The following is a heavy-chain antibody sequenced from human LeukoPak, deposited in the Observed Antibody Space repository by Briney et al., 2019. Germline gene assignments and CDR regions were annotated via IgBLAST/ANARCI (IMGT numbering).Heavy chain of an antibody. CDR1: GFTFSSYW. V-gene: IGHV3-7*01. CDR3: ARDVAAAGRKDY. CDR2: MNQDGSEK. D-gene: IGHD6-13*01. Sequence: PGGSLRLSCAAPGFTFSSYWMSWVRQAPGKGLEWVANMNQDGSEKYYVDSVKGRFTISRDNVKKSLYLQMNSLRAEDTAVYYCARDVAAAGRKDYWGQGTLVTVSS. J-gene: IGHJ4*02.